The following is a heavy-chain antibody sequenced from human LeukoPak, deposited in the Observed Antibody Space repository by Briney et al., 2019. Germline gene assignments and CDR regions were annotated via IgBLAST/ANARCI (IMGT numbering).Heavy chain of an antibody. CDR1: GGSFSGYH. J-gene: IGHJ4*02. V-gene: IGHV4-34*01. Sequence: SETLSLTCAVYGGSFSGYHWSWIRQSPGKGLEWIGEINHGGSTNYNPSLKSRATISLDTSRNQFSLKLSSVTAADTAMYYCARHHPIAAAGSGFDYWGQGTLVTVSS. D-gene: IGHD6-13*01. CDR2: INHGGST. CDR3: ARHHPIAAAGSGFDY.